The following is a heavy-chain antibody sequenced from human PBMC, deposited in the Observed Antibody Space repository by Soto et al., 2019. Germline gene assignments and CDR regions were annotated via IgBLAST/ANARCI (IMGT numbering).Heavy chain of an antibody. J-gene: IGHJ4*02. CDR3: AARHFWSGPWTDTRLDY. CDR1: GVSISSGGYY. D-gene: IGHD3-3*02. Sequence: SETLSLTCTVSGVSISSGGYYWGWIRQHPGKGLEWIGNIYYSGRTYYNPSLKSRVIMSVDTSKNHFSLKLSSVTAADTAVYYCAARHFWSGPWTDTRLDYWGQGTLVTVSS. CDR2: IYYSGRT. V-gene: IGHV4-31*02.